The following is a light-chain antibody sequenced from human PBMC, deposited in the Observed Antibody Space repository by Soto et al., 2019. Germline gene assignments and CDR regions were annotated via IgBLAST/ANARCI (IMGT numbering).Light chain of an antibody. CDR1: QSVYSS. J-gene: IGKJ2*01. CDR2: DAS. CDR3: HQCSNWPYT. V-gene: IGKV3-11*01. Sequence: EIVLTQSPATLSLSPGERATLSCRASQSVYSSLAWYQQKPGQAPRLLIYDASNRATGVPGRFSGSGSGTDFTLTIITLEPEDFAVYYCHQCSNWPYTFGQGTKLEIK.